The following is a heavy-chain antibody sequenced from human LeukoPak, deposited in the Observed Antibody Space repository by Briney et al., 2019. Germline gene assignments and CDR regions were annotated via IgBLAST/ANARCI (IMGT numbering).Heavy chain of an antibody. V-gene: IGHV3-7*01. D-gene: IGHD3-3*01. CDR1: GFTFSSYW. Sequence: GGSLRLSCAASGFTFSSYWMSWVRQAPGKGLEWVANIKQDGSEKYYVDSVKGRFTISRDNAKNTLYLQMNSLRAEDTAVYYCARDLYDFWSGPTGYFDYWGQGTLVTVSS. CDR3: ARDLYDFWSGPTGYFDY. J-gene: IGHJ4*02. CDR2: IKQDGSEK.